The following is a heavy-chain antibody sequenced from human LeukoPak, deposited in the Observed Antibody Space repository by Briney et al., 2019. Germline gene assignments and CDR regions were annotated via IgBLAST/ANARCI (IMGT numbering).Heavy chain of an antibody. D-gene: IGHD4-17*01. CDR3: ARQPDHGDFSDY. Sequence: GASVKVSCKASGYTFTSYAMHWVRQAPGQRLEWMGWITAGNGNTKYSQNFQDRVIISRDTSANIVYMELSSLRSEDTAVYFCARQPDHGDFSDYWGQGTLVTVSS. CDR1: GYTFTSYA. V-gene: IGHV1-3*01. J-gene: IGHJ4*02. CDR2: ITAGNGNT.